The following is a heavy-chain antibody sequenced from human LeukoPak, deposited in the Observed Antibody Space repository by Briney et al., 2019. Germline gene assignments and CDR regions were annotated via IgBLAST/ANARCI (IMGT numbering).Heavy chain of an antibody. D-gene: IGHD1-26*01. V-gene: IGHV3-30*02. Sequence: GGSLRLSCVASGFSFSSYGMHWVRQAPGKGLEWVAVIRYDGSNKNYPDSVKGRFTISRDDSKNTLNLQMNSLRAEDTAVYYCVKGQGAAYYYYYMDVWGKGTTVIVSS. CDR3: VKGQGAAYYYYYMDV. CDR2: IRYDGSNK. J-gene: IGHJ6*03. CDR1: GFSFSSYG.